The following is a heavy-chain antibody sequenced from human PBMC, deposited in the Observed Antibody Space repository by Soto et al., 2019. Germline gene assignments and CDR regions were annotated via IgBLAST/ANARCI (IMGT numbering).Heavy chain of an antibody. CDR1: GFTFSSYA. J-gene: IGHJ6*02. D-gene: IGHD3-10*01. CDR3: ARSRSRITMVRGVDYYYYGMDV. V-gene: IGHV3-48*02. Sequence: PGGSLRLSCAASGFTFSSYAMSWVRQAPGKGLEWVSYISSSSSTIYYADSVKGRFTISRDNAKNSLYLQMNSLRDEDTAVYYCARSRSRITMVRGVDYYYYGMDVWGQGTTVTVSS. CDR2: ISSSSSTI.